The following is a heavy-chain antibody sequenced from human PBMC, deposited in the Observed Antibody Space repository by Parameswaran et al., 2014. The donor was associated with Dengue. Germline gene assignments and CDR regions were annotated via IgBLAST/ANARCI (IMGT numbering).Heavy chain of an antibody. D-gene: IGHD3-3*01. V-gene: IGHV1-46*01. CDR2: INPSVGST. J-gene: IGHJ6*02. CDR3: ARAHSGNHDFWSGRYYYQGIDV. Sequence: WVRQAPGQGLEWMGVINPSVGSTIYAQNFQGRLTMTRDLSTNTVYMELSSLRSEDTAVYHCARAHSGNHDFWSGRYYYQGIDVWGQGTTVTVSS.